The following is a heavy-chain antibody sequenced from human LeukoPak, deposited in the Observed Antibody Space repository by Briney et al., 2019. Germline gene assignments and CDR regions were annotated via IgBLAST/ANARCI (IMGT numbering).Heavy chain of an antibody. D-gene: IGHD4-17*01. J-gene: IGHJ3*02. CDR1: GYSFTSYW. Sequence: GESLKISYQGSGYSFTSYWIGWVRQMPGKGLEWMGIIYPGDSDTRYSPSFQGQVTISADKSISTAYLQWSSLKASDTAMYYCARPRDTVTDAFDIWGQGTMVTVSS. CDR3: ARPRDTVTDAFDI. V-gene: IGHV5-51*01. CDR2: IYPGDSDT.